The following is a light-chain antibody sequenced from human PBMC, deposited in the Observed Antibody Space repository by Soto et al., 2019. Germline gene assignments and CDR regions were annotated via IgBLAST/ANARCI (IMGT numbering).Light chain of an antibody. Sequence: QSALAQPASVSGPPGQSITISCTGTNVDVGGYNYVSWYQHHPGKAPKLLLFEVSNRPSGVSNRFSGSKSGNTASLTIYGLQSEDEADYYCDSYTIKTTYVFRSGTTVTVL. CDR3: DSYTIKTTYV. V-gene: IGLV2-14*01. J-gene: IGLJ1*01. CDR1: NVDVGGYNY. CDR2: EVS.